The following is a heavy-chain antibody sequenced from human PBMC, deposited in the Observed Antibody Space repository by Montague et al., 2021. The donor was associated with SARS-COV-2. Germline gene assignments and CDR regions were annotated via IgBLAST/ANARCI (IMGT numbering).Heavy chain of an antibody. J-gene: IGHJ4*02. CDR3: ATPDY. CDR2: IDPSDSNT. CDR1: RYSFTTYW. V-gene: IGHV5-10-1*01. Sequence: QSGAEVKKPGESLRISCKGSRYSFTTYWINWVRQMPGKGLEWMGKIDPSDSNTYYSPSFQGHVTISVDKSISTAYLQWSSLKASDTAMFYCATPDYWGQGTLVTVFS.